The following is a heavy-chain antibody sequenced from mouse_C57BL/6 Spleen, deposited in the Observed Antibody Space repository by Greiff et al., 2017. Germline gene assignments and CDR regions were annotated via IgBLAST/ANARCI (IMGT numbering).Heavy chain of an antibody. CDR3: ARGGDYPYYFDY. CDR2: ISYDGSN. Sequence: VQLKESGPGLVKPSQSLSLTCSVTGYSITSGYYWNWIRQFPGNKLEWMGYISYDGSNNYNPSLKNRISITRDTSKNQFFLKLNSVTTEDTATYYCARGGDYPYYFDYWGQGTTLTVSS. J-gene: IGHJ2*01. CDR1: GYSITSGYY. D-gene: IGHD2-4*01. V-gene: IGHV3-6*01.